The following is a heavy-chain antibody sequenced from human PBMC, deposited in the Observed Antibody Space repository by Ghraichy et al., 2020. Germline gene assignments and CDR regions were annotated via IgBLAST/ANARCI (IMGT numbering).Heavy chain of an antibody. CDR3: ARDDGY. Sequence: SQTLSLTCAVYGGSFSGYYWSWIRQPPGKGLEWLWEINHSGSTNYNPSLKSRVTISVDTSKNQFSLKLSSVTAADTAVYYCARDDGYWGQGTLVTVSS. J-gene: IGHJ4*02. D-gene: IGHD3-3*01. CDR2: INHSGST. V-gene: IGHV4-34*01. CDR1: GGSFSGYY.